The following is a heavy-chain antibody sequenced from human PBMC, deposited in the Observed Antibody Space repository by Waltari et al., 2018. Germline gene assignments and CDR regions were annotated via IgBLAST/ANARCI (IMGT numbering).Heavy chain of an antibody. Sequence: QVQLQESGPGLVKLSETLSLTCTVSGGSISSHYWSWIRQPPGKGLEWIGYIYYSGGTNYTPSIERRVTISVDTSKNQFSLKLSSVTAADTAVYYCARDRSPSMVRGVIIHAFDIWGQGTMVTVSS. CDR3: ARDRSPSMVRGVIIHAFDI. J-gene: IGHJ3*02. D-gene: IGHD3-10*01. V-gene: IGHV4-59*11. CDR2: IYYSGGT. CDR1: GGSISSHY.